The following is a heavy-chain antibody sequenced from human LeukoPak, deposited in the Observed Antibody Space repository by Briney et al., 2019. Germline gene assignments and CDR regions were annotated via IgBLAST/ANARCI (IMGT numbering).Heavy chain of an antibody. J-gene: IGHJ5*02. CDR3: ARRYSSSWYVGFFDP. D-gene: IGHD6-13*01. CDR1: GGSFSGYY. Sequence: SETLSLTCAVYGGSFSGYYWSWIRQPPGKGLEWIGEINHSGSTNYNPSLKSRVTISVDTSKNQFSLKLSSVTAADTAIYYCARRYSSSWYVGFFDPWGQGTLVTVSS. V-gene: IGHV4-34*01. CDR2: INHSGST.